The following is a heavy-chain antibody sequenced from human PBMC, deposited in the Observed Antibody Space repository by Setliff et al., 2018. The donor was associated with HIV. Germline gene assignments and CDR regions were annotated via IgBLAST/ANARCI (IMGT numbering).Heavy chain of an antibody. CDR2: LSDSSSTI. J-gene: IGHJ4*02. V-gene: IGHV3-48*01. Sequence: GGSLSLSCAASGFTFSSYGMNWVRQAPGKGLEWVSYLSDSSSTIYYAGSVRGRFTISRDNVRNSLYLQMNSLSAEDTAVYYCARDSGSTCYASSRSDYWGQGTLVTVSS. D-gene: IGHD6-13*01. CDR1: GFTFSSYG. CDR3: ARDSGSTCYASSRSDY.